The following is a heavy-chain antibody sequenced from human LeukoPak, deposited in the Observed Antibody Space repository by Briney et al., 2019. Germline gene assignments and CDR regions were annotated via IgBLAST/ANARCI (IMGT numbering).Heavy chain of an antibody. D-gene: IGHD6-6*01. CDR1: GFTFDDYA. CDR3: AKDQYSSSLFGPFWFDP. Sequence: PGGSLRLSCAASGFTFDDYAMHWVRQAPGKGLEWVSGISWNSGSIGYADSVKGRFTISRDNAKNSLYLQMNSLRAEDMALYYCAKDQYSSSLFGPFWFDPWGQGTLVTVSS. V-gene: IGHV3-9*03. J-gene: IGHJ5*02. CDR2: ISWNSGSI.